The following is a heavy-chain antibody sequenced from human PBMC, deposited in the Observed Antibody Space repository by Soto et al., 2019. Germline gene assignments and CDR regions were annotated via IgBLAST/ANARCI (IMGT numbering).Heavy chain of an antibody. J-gene: IGHJ4*02. CDR1: GFTFTSYW. CDR3: GTVFEH. CDR2: INNDGSGT. V-gene: IGHV3-74*01. Sequence: DVQLVESGGGVVRPGGSLRLSCAASGFTFTSYWMHWVRQVPGKGLVWVSRINNDGSGTSHADSVKGRFTISRDNAKNTLFLQMDSLRVEDTAVYFCGTVFEHWGRGTLVTVSS.